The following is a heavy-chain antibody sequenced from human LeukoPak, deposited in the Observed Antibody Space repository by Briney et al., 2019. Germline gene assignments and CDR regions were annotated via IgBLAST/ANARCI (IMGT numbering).Heavy chain of an antibody. V-gene: IGHV4-38-2*02. CDR1: GYSISSGYY. D-gene: IGHD3-10*01. Sequence: PSETLSLTCTVSGYSISSGYYWGWIRQPPGKGLEWIGSIYYSGSTYYNPSLKSRVTISVDTSKNQFSLKLSSVTAADTAVYYCARGDTMVRGRGDVWGKGTTVTISS. CDR3: ARGDTMVRGRGDV. CDR2: IYYSGST. J-gene: IGHJ6*04.